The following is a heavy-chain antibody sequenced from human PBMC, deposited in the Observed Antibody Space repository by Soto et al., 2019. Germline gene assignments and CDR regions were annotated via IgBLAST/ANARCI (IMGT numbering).Heavy chain of an antibody. CDR2: ISGSGGDT. V-gene: IGHV3-23*01. J-gene: IGHJ5*02. Sequence: EVQLLESGGGLVQPGGSLRLSCAASGFTFSDYAMNWVRQAPGKGLEWVSGISGSGGDTYYTDSVNGRFTISRDNSKNTLYLQMISLRADDTAVYLCAKGGCSGVSCGWFDPWGQGTLVTVSS. CDR1: GFTFSDYA. CDR3: AKGGCSGVSCGWFDP. D-gene: IGHD2-15*01.